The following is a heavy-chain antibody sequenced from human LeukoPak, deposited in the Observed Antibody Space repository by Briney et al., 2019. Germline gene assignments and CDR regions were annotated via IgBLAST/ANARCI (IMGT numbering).Heavy chain of an antibody. Sequence: GGSLRLSCAASGSIFNNYWMSWVRQAPGKGLEWVAKIKKDGSDKYYLDSVKGRFTLSRDNAQNLLYLQMNYLRADDSAMYFCARDTRDSEYAIWDLWRQGSLIIVAS. V-gene: IGHV3-7*03. CDR1: GSIFNNYW. CDR3: ARDTRDSEYAIWDL. J-gene: IGHJ5*02. D-gene: IGHD2-2*01. CDR2: IKKDGSDK.